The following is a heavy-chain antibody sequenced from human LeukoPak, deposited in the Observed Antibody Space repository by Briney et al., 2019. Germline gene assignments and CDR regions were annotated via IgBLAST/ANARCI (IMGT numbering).Heavy chain of an antibody. CDR2: ISSSSSYI. D-gene: IGHD7-27*01. J-gene: IGHJ6*02. V-gene: IGHV3-21*01. Sequence: GGSLRLSCAASGFTFSSYSLNLVRQAPGKGLEWVSSISSSSSYIYYADSVKGRFTISRDNAKNSLYLQMNSLRAEDTAVYYCARDKLTGDFYYGMDVWGQGTTVTVSS. CDR3: ARDKLTGDFYYGMDV. CDR1: GFTFSSYS.